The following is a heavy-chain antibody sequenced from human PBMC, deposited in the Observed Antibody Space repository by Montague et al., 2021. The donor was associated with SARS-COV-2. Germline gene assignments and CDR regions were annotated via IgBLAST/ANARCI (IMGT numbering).Heavy chain of an antibody. J-gene: IGHJ4*02. D-gene: IGHD3-9*01. V-gene: IGHV4-59*08. CDR2: IYYSGST. CDR1: GGSISSYY. CDR3: ARSRIIRYFDWLSQMAYFDY. Sequence: SETLSLTCTVSGGSISSYYWSWIRQPPGKGLEWIGYIYYSGSTNYNPSLKSRVTISVDTSKNQFSLTLSSVTAADTAVYYCARSRIIRYFDWLSQMAYFDYWGQGTLVTVSS.